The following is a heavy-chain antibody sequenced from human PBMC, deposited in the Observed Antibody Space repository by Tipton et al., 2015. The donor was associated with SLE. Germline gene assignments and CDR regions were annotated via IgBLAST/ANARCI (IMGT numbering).Heavy chain of an antibody. CDR1: GGSISGYY. CDR3: ARGPGIERNYYYYYYMDV. V-gene: IGHV4-34*01. CDR2: INHSGST. D-gene: IGHD3-10*01. J-gene: IGHJ6*03. Sequence: LRLSCTVSGGSISGYYWSWIRQTPGKGLEWIGEINHSGSTNYNPSLKSRVTISVDTSKNQFSLKLGSVTAADTAMYYCARGPGIERNYYYYYYMDVWGKGTTVSVSS.